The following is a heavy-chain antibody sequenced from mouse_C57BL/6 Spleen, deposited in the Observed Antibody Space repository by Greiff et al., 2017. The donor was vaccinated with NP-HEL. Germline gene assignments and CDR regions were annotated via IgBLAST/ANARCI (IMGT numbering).Heavy chain of an antibody. Sequence: VQLVESGPGLVQPSQSLSITCTVSGFSLTSYGVHWVRQSPGKGLEWLGVIWSGGSTDYNAAFISRLSISKDNSKSQVFFKMNSLQADDTAIYYCSRNLLSNWEYAMDYWGQGTSVTVSS. CDR3: SRNLLSNWEYAMDY. J-gene: IGHJ4*01. CDR1: GFSLTSYG. D-gene: IGHD4-1*01. CDR2: IWSGGST. V-gene: IGHV2-2*01.